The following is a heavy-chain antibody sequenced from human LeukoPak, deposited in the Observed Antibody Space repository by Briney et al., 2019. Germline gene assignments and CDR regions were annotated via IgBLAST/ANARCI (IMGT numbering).Heavy chain of an antibody. CDR3: ARDPSRGYSYGYGDN. D-gene: IGHD5-18*01. CDR2: IKKDGSEK. Sequence: GGFLRLSCAASGFTFSSYWMNWVRQPPGKGPEWVATIKKDGSEKYYVDSVKGRFTISRDNAKNSVYLQMNSLRAEDTAVYYCARDPSRGYSYGYGDNWGQGTLVTVSS. J-gene: IGHJ4*02. CDR1: GFTFSSYW. V-gene: IGHV3-7*01.